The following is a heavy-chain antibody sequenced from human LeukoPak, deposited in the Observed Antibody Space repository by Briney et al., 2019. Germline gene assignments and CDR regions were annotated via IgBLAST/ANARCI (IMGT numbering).Heavy chain of an antibody. Sequence: ASVTVSCKASVYTFTSYGISWVRQAPGQGLEWMGWISAYNGNTNYAQKLQGRVTMTTDTSTSTAYMELRSLRSDDTAVYYCARDRIGGATFDYWGQGTLVTVSS. CDR1: VYTFTSYG. CDR3: ARDRIGGATFDY. D-gene: IGHD1-26*01. V-gene: IGHV1-18*01. J-gene: IGHJ4*02. CDR2: ISAYNGNT.